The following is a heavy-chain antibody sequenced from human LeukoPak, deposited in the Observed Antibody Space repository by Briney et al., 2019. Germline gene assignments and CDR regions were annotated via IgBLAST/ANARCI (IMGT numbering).Heavy chain of an antibody. CDR3: ARGPPESSSSDY. V-gene: IGHV1-8*01. J-gene: IGHJ4*02. CDR1: GYTFTSYD. Sequence: ASVKVSCKASGYTFTSYDINWVRQAPGQGLEWMGWMNPKSANTGYAQKFQGRVTMTRNTSISTAYMEGTSLRSEDTAVYYCARGPPESSSSDYWGQGTLVTVSS. CDR2: MNPKSANT. D-gene: IGHD6-13*01.